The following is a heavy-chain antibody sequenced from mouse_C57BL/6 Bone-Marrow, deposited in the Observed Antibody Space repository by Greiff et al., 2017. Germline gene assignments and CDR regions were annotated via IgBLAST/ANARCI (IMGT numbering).Heavy chain of an antibody. J-gene: IGHJ1*03. V-gene: IGHV1-55*01. D-gene: IGHD2-12*01. CDR3: ARDSYSYFDV. CDR1: GYTFTSYW. Sequence: VKLQQPGAELVKPGASVKMSCKASGYTFTSYWITWVKQRPGQGLEWIGDIYPGSGSTNYNEKFKSKATLTVDTSSSTAYMQLSSLTSEDSAVYYCARDSYSYFDVGGTGTTVTVSS. CDR2: IYPGSGST.